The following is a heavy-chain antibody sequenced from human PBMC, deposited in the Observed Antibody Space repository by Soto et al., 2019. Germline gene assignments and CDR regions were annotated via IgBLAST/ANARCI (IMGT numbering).Heavy chain of an antibody. CDR1: GYSFTSYW. D-gene: IGHD3-10*01. V-gene: IGHV5-51*01. CDR3: ARTGPSSGSYYNSFDY. Sequence: HGDSLKISCKGSGYSFTSYWIGWVRQMPGKGLECMGIIYPGDSDTRYSPSFQGQVTISADKSISTAYLQWSSLKASDTAMYYCARTGPSSGSYYNSFDYWGQGTLVTVSS. CDR2: IYPGDSDT. J-gene: IGHJ4*02.